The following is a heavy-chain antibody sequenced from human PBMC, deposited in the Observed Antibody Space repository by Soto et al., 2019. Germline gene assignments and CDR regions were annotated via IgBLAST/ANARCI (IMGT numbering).Heavy chain of an antibody. V-gene: IGHV1-69*02. CDR2: IIPFLGVT. CDR1: GGTFSKYS. D-gene: IGHD3-10*01. Sequence: QVPLMQSGAELKKPGSSVKVSCKAAGGTFSKYSITWLRQSPGQGHEWMGRIIPFLGVTNYAQKCKGRVTITADKSTTTAYMEPNDVRSADTAVDFWASGSAQDVDYWGQGTLITVSS. CDR3: ASGSAQDVDY. J-gene: IGHJ4*01.